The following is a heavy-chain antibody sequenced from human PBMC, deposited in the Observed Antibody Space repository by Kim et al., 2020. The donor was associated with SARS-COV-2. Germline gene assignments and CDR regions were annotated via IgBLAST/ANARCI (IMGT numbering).Heavy chain of an antibody. CDR1: GYTFTSYA. D-gene: IGHD1-1*01. V-gene: IGHV7-4-1*02. CDR2: INTNTGNP. CDR3: ARAPDPLYKWNDMVY. Sequence: ASVKVSCKASGYTFTSYAMNWVRQAPGQGLEWMEWINTNTGNPTYAQGFTGRFVFSLDTSVSTAYLQISSLKAEDTAVYYCARAPDPLYKWNDMVYWGQGTLVTVSS. J-gene: IGHJ4*02.